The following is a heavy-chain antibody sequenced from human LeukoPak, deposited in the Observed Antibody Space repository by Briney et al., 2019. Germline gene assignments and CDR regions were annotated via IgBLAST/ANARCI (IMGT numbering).Heavy chain of an antibody. V-gene: IGHV3-15*01. CDR1: GFTFISAW. J-gene: IGHJ4*02. D-gene: IGHD3-10*01. CDR3: TTDPVGIYDSDY. Sequence: PGGSLRLSCAASGFTFISAWMTWVRQAPGKGLEWVGRIKSKARGGTTDYATPVKGRFTISRDDSKNTLYLQMSALKTEDTAVYFCTTDPVGIYDSDYWGQGTLVIVSS. CDR2: IKSKARGGTT.